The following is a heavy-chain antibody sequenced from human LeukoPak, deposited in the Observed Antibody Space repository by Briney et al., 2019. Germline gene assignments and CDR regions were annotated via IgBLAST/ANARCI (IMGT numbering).Heavy chain of an antibody. CDR1: GYSFTSYW. V-gene: IGHV5-51*01. CDR2: IYPGDSDT. J-gene: IGHJ6*03. CDR3: ARQLSVNEYYYYMDV. Sequence: GGSLKISCKGSGYSFTSYWIGWVRQMPGKGLEWMGIIYPGDSDTRYSPSFQGQVTISADKSISTAYLQWSSLKASDTAMYYCARQLSVNEYYYYMDVWGKGTTVTVSS. D-gene: IGHD3-16*02.